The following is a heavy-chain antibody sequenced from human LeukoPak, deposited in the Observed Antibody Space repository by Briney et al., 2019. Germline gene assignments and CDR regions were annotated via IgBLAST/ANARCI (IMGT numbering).Heavy chain of an antibody. V-gene: IGHV3-23*01. J-gene: IGHJ4*02. Sequence: RGSLRLSCAASGFTFSSYAMTWVRQAPGKGLEWVSGISGSGDSAYYADSVRGRFTISRDNAENSLYLHMNSLRAEDTAVYYCARERVVTRYFDFWGQGTLVTVSS. CDR1: GFTFSSYA. CDR3: ARERVVTRYFDF. D-gene: IGHD2-15*01. CDR2: ISGSGDSA.